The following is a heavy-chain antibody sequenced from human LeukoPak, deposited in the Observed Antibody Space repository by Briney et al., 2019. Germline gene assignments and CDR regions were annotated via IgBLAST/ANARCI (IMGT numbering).Heavy chain of an antibody. Sequence: SQTLSLTCTVSGGSISSGSYYWSWIRQPAGEGLEWIGRIYTSGSTNYNPSLKSRVTISVDTSKNQFSLRLSSVTAADTAVYYCARSRDGDYILFDYWGQGALVTVSS. CDR1: GGSISSGSYY. V-gene: IGHV4-61*02. CDR2: IYTSGST. D-gene: IGHD4-17*01. J-gene: IGHJ4*02. CDR3: ARSRDGDYILFDY.